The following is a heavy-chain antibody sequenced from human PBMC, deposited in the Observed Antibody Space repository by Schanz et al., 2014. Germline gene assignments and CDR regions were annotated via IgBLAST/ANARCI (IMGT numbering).Heavy chain of an antibody. J-gene: IGHJ3*02. CDR1: GFSFVDAW. D-gene: IGHD2-2*01. CDR2: IYSDGRT. CDR3: AKRCSSTSCSHGAFDI. V-gene: IGHV3-66*01. Sequence: VQLVESGGGVVQPGGSLRLSCAASGFSFVDAWMSWVRQAPGKGLEWVSVIYSDGRTYYGDSVKGRFTISRDNSKNTLYLQMNSLRDEDTAMYYCAKRCSSTSCSHGAFDIWGQGTMVTVSS.